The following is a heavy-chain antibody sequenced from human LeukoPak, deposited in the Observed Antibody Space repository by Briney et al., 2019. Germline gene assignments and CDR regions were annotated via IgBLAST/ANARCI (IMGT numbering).Heavy chain of an antibody. D-gene: IGHD1-1*01. CDR3: AGDGRPSNDVGAGYYMDV. V-gene: IGHV1-46*01. J-gene: IGHJ6*03. Sequence: ASVKVSCKASGYTFTSYYMHWVRQAPGQGLEWMGIINPSGGSTSYAQKFQGRVTMTRDMSTSTVYMELSSLRSEDTAVYYCAGDGRPSNDVGAGYYMDVWGKGTTVTVSS. CDR1: GYTFTSYY. CDR2: INPSGGST.